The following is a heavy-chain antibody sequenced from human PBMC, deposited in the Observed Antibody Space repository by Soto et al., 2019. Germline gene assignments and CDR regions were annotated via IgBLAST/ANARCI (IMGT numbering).Heavy chain of an antibody. CDR2: IWYDGSNK. CDR3: ARSLPAIKGIAAADTAGGMIYYFDY. D-gene: IGHD6-13*01. CDR1: GFTFSSYG. Sequence: GGSLRLSCAASGFTFSSYGMHWVRQAPGKGLEWVAVIWYDGSNKYYADSVKGRFTISRDNSKSSLYLQMNSLRAEDTAVYYCARSLPAIKGIAAADTAGGMIYYFDYWGQGTLVTVSS. V-gene: IGHV3-33*01. J-gene: IGHJ4*02.